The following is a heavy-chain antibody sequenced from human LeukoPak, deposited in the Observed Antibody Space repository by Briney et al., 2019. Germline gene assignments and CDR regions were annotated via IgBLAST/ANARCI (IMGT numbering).Heavy chain of an antibody. V-gene: IGHV3-20*04. Sequence: GGSLRLSCAASGFTFDDYGMSWVRQAPGKGLEWVSGINWNGGSTVYADSVKGRFTISRDNAKNSLYLQMNSLRAEDTALYYCPRLATLGYCSSTSCYPPAFDYWGQGTLVTVSS. J-gene: IGHJ4*02. CDR1: GFTFDDYG. CDR2: INWNGGST. CDR3: PRLATLGYCSSTSCYPPAFDY. D-gene: IGHD2-2*01.